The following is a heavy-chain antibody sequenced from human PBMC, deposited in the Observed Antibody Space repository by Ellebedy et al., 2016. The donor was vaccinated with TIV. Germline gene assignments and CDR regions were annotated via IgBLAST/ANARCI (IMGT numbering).Heavy chain of an antibody. Sequence: ASVKVSXXASGYTFTGYYMHWVRQASGQGLEWMGWINPNSGGTNYAQKFQGWVTMTRDTSISTAYMELSRLRSDDTAVYYCARDPRASYCGGDCTPAPWFDPWGQGTLVTVSS. CDR3: ARDPRASYCGGDCTPAPWFDP. CDR2: INPNSGGT. J-gene: IGHJ5*02. D-gene: IGHD2-21*02. CDR1: GYTFTGYY. V-gene: IGHV1-2*04.